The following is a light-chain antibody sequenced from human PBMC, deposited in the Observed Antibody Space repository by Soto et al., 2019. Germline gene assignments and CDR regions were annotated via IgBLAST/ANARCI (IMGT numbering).Light chain of an antibody. J-gene: IGKJ1*01. CDR1: QSISSY. CDR3: GQFVSSPPRT. CDR2: GVS. Sequence: EIVLAQSPVTLSLSPGERATLSCRASQSISSYLAWYQQKPGQAPRLLIYGVSNRATGIPDRFSGSGSGTDFILTISILEPEDFALYYCGQFVSSPPRTFGQGTKVDIK. V-gene: IGKV3-20*01.